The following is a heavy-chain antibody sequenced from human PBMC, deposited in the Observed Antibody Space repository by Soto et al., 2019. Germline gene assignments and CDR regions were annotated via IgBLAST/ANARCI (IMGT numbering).Heavy chain of an antibody. CDR1: GFTFSSYA. Sequence: GGSLRLSCAASGFTFSSYAMHWVRQAPGKGLEWVAVISYDGSNKYYADSVKGRFTISRDNSKNTLFLQMISLRAEDTAVYYCARDLGRELRFLEWLRHYYYGMDVWGQGTTVTVSS. V-gene: IGHV3-30-3*01. CDR3: ARDLGRELRFLEWLRHYYYGMDV. CDR2: ISYDGSNK. D-gene: IGHD3-3*01. J-gene: IGHJ6*02.